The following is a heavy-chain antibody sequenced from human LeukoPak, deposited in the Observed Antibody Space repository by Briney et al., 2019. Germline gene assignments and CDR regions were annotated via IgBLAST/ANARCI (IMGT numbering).Heavy chain of an antibody. Sequence: SVKVPCKASGGTLSSYAISWVRQAPGQGLKWMGGIIPIFGTANYAQKFQGRVTITADESTSTAYMELSSLRSEDTAVYYCATERSIAARSELDYWGQGTLVTVSS. D-gene: IGHD6-6*01. CDR1: GGTLSSYA. J-gene: IGHJ4*02. CDR3: ATERSIAARSELDY. CDR2: IIPIFGTA. V-gene: IGHV1-69*13.